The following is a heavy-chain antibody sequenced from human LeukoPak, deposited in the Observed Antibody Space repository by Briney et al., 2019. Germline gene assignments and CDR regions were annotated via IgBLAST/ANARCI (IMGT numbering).Heavy chain of an antibody. CDR3: ARSGSSWSDFDY. CDR2: IYYSGST. V-gene: IGHV4-59*08. D-gene: IGHD6-13*01. CDR1: GGSISTYY. J-gene: IGHJ4*02. Sequence: KPSETLSLTCTVSGGSISTYYWSWIRQPPGKGLEWIGYIYYSGSTKYNPSLKSRVTISVDTSKNQFSLKLSSVTAADTAVYYCARSGSSWSDFDYWGQGTLVTVSS.